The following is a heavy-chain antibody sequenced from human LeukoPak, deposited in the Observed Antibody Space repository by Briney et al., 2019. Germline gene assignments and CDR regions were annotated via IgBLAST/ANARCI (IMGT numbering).Heavy chain of an antibody. Sequence: GRSLRLSCAASGFTFSSYGMHWVRQAPGKGLEWVALVSYDGTNKYYADSVKGRFTVSRDDSKNTLYLQVNSLRVEDAAVYYCARSFGGSYAYFDYWGQGTLVTVSS. CDR3: ARSFGGSYAYFDY. CDR2: VSYDGTNK. CDR1: GFTFSSYG. D-gene: IGHD1-26*01. V-gene: IGHV3-30*03. J-gene: IGHJ4*02.